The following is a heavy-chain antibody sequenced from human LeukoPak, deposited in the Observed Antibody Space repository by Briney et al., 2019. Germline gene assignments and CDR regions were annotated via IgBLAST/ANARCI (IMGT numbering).Heavy chain of an antibody. D-gene: IGHD3-16*02. CDR3: VRDIGGFYRGYGDS. CDR2: IWYDGSNK. J-gene: IGHJ4*02. CDR1: GFTFRNHG. Sequence: PGGSLRLSCAASGFTFRNHGMYWVRQAPGKGLEWVAVIWYDGSNKYYGDSVKGRFTISRDNSKNTLYLQMNSLGVEDTAVYYCVRDIGGFYRGYGDSWGQGTLVTVSS. V-gene: IGHV3-33*01.